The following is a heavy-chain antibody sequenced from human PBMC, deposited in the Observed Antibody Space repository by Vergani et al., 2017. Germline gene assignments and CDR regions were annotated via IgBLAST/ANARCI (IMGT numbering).Heavy chain of an antibody. CDR1: GGSISSGSYY. J-gene: IGHJ6*03. Sequence: QVQLQESGPGLVKPSQTLSLTCTVSGGSISSGSYYWSWIRQPAGKGLEWIGRIYTSGSTNYNPSLKSRVTISVDTSKNQFSLKLSPVTAADTAVYYCARVGTYYDFWSGPTPYYYYYMDVWGKGTTVTVSS. D-gene: IGHD3-3*01. CDR3: ARVGTYYDFWSGPTPYYYYYMDV. CDR2: IYTSGST. V-gene: IGHV4-61*02.